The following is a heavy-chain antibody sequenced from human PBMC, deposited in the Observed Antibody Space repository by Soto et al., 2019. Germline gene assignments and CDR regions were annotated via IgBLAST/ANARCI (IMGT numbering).Heavy chain of an antibody. D-gene: IGHD2-2*01. CDR1: GFTFSSYA. V-gene: IGHV3-23*01. CDR2: ISGGGAST. J-gene: IGHJ4*02. CDR3: AKDRVSAVPYYFDY. Sequence: GGFLRLSCAASGFTFSSYAMSWVRQAPGKGLEWVSGISGGGASTYYADSVKGRFTISRDNSKNTLYLQMNGLRAEDTAVYYCAKDRVSAVPYYFDYWGQGALVTVSS.